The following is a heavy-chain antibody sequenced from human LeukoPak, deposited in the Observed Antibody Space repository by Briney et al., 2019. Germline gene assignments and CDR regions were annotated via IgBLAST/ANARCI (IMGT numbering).Heavy chain of an antibody. J-gene: IGHJ4*02. V-gene: IGHV1-2*02. CDR2: IDPNSGGT. CDR1: GYTFTGYN. D-gene: IGHD3-10*01. Sequence: GASVKVSCKASGYTFTGYNILWVRQAPGQGLEWMGWIDPNSGGTKYAQKFQGRVTMTRDTSISTAYMELSRLRSDDTAVYYCARDLEGYYGSGIDYWGQGTLVTVSS. CDR3: ARDLEGYYGSGIDY.